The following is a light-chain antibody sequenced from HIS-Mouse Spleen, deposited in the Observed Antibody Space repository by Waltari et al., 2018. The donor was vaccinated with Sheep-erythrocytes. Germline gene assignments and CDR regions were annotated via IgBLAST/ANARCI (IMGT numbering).Light chain of an antibody. V-gene: IGKV1-39*01. J-gene: IGKJ4*01. Sequence: DIQMTQSPSSLSASVGDRVTITCRASQSISSYLNWYQQKPGKAPKLLIYAASSLQSGVPSRCSGSGSGTDFTLNISSLQPEDCATYYCQQSYSTPPTFGGGTKVEIK. CDR2: AAS. CDR3: QQSYSTPPT. CDR1: QSISSY.